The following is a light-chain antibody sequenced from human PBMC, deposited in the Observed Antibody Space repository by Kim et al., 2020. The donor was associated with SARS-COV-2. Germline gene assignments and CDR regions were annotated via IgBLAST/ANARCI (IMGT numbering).Light chain of an antibody. CDR1: QSVSSW. Sequence: IQMTQSPSTLSASVGDRVTITCRASQSVSSWLAWYQQKPGKAPNLLIYKASTLESGVPSRFSGSESGTEFTLTISSLQPDDFATYYCQQYNIYPLTFGGGTKVDIK. J-gene: IGKJ4*01. CDR3: QQYNIYPLT. CDR2: KAS. V-gene: IGKV1-5*03.